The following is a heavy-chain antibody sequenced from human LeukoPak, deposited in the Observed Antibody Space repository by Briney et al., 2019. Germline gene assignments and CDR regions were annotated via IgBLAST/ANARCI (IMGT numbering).Heavy chain of an antibody. CDR2: IYPGDSDT. J-gene: IGHJ4*02. Sequence: GESLQISCQGSGYSITTYWIGWVRQQPGKGLEWLGSIYPGDSDTTYNPSFQGQVTISVDKSISTAYLQWSSLRASDTAMYYCTTMRELEFEEYYFDSWGQGTLVTVSS. CDR1: GYSITTYW. V-gene: IGHV5-51*01. CDR3: TTMRELEFEEYYFDS. D-gene: IGHD1-1*01.